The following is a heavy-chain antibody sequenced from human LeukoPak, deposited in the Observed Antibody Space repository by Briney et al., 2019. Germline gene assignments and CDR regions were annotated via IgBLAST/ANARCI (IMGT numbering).Heavy chain of an antibody. CDR3: ARLRMTTVTVDY. V-gene: IGHV3-11*01. J-gene: IGHJ4*02. CDR2: ISSSGSTI. CDR1: GFTFSDYY. Sequence: GGSLRLSCAASGFTFSDYYMSWIRQAPGKGLEWVSYISSSGSTIYYADSVKGRFTISRDNAKNSLYLQMNSLGAEDTAVYYCARLRMTTVTVDYWGQGTLVTVSS. D-gene: IGHD4-17*01.